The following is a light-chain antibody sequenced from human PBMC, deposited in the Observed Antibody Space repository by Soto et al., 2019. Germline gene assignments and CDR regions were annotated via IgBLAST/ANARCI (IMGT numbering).Light chain of an antibody. CDR1: QSVRSH. CDR3: QQYNNWPRT. Sequence: EIVMTQSPATLSVSPGERATLSCRASQSVRSHLAWYQQKPGQAPRLLIYGASTRATGIPARFSGSGSGTEFTLTISSLQSEDFAVYYCQQYNNWPRTFGQGTKVEL. CDR2: GAS. J-gene: IGKJ1*01. V-gene: IGKV3-15*01.